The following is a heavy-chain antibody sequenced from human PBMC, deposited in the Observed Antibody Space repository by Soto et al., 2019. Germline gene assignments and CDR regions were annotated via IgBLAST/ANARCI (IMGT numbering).Heavy chain of an antibody. CDR2: STYVGGTP. CDR1: GFNLNDYG. V-gene: IGHV3-64D*06. J-gene: IGHJ4*02. D-gene: IGHD6-25*01. CDR3: MKDYSHSRVPDY. Sequence: VQLVESGGDLVQPGGSLRLSCSASGFNLNDYGMHWVRQAPGKGLEQVSASTYVGGTPYYAPSVKGRFTVSRDNSKNTLYLQMSSLLPEDTAIYFCMKDYSHSRVPDYWGQGTLVTVSS.